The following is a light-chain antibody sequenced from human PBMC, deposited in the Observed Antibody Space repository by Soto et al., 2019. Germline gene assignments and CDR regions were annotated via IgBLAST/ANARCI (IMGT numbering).Light chain of an antibody. CDR3: SSHAGSKNYV. CDR2: EVS. CDR1: SSDVGGYNY. J-gene: IGLJ1*01. Sequence: QSVLTQPPSASGSPGQSVTISCTGTSSDVGGYNYVSWYQQDPGKAPKVMIYEVSKRPSGVPDRFSGSKSGNTASLTVSGLQADDEADYYCSSHAGSKNYVFGTGTKVP. V-gene: IGLV2-8*01.